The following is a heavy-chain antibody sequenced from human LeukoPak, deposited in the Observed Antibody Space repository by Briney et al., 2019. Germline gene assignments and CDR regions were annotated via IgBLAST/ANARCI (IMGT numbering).Heavy chain of an antibody. Sequence: SETLSLTCTVSDGSITSHYWSWIRQPPGKGLEWIGYISYTGRSSYNPSLKSRVTISVDTSKNQFSLNLTSVTAADTALYYCARVRSYYGDYTHLDYWDQGALVTVSS. CDR1: DGSITSHY. CDR3: ARVRSYYGDYTHLDY. CDR2: ISYTGRS. V-gene: IGHV4-59*11. D-gene: IGHD4-17*01. J-gene: IGHJ4*02.